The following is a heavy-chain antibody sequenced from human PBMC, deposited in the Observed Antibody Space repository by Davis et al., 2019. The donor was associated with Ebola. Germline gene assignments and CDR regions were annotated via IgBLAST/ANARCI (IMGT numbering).Heavy chain of an antibody. CDR3: AKDGWNYGLCNWFDP. J-gene: IGHJ5*02. Sequence: GESLKISCAASGFTFSSCAMSWVRQVPGKGLEWVSAISGSGGTTYYADSVKGRFTISRDNSKNTLYLQMNSLRAEDTAVYYCAKDGWNYGLCNWFDPWGQGTLVTVSS. D-gene: IGHD1-7*01. CDR1: GFTFSSCA. CDR2: ISGSGGTT. V-gene: IGHV3-23*01.